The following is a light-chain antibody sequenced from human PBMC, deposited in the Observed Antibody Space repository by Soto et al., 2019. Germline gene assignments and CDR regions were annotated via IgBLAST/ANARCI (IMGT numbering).Light chain of an antibody. Sequence: ELVLTQSPGTLSLSPGERATLSCRASQSVSSSYLAWYQQKPGQAPRLLIYGASSTATGIPERFSVSGSGTDFTLTIRRMETEDFAVDDCQPYGSSQGYTFGQGTKLEIK. CDR1: QSVSSSY. V-gene: IGKV3-20*01. CDR3: QPYGSSQGYT. CDR2: GAS. J-gene: IGKJ2*01.